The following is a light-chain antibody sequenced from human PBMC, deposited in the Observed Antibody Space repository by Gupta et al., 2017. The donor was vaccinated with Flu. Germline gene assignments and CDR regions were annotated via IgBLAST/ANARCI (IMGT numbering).Light chain of an antibody. V-gene: IGKV1-39*01. J-gene: IGKJ3*01. Sequence: SSLSAAVGDTVTITCRASQSSSSKLNWNQNKTGKAPNLLIVAASDLQSGVPSRFSGSGSGTDFKLTISRMLTEDFATYDCQQSDGTPFTFGPGTKV. CDR3: QQSDGTPFT. CDR2: AAS. CDR1: QSSSSK.